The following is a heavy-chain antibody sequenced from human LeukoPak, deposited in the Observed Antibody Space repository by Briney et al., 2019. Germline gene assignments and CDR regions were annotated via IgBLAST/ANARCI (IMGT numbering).Heavy chain of an antibody. D-gene: IGHD5-18*01. CDR1: GGTFISYA. Sequence: SVKVSCKASGGTFISYAISWVRQAPAQGLEWMGGIIPIFGTANYAQKFQGRVTITADESTSTAYMELSSLRSEDTAVYYCAREGTRGYSYGYFDYWGQGTLVTVSS. CDR2: IIPIFGTA. V-gene: IGHV1-69*13. J-gene: IGHJ4*02. CDR3: AREGTRGYSYGYFDY.